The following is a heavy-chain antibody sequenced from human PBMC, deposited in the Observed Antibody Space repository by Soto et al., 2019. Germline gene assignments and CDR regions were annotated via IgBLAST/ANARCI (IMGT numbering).Heavy chain of an antibody. Sequence: PGGSLRLSCAASGFTFSSYEMNWVRQAPGKGLEWVSYISSSGITIYYADSVKGRFTISRDNAKSSLYLQMNSLRAEDTAVYYCARTCRVSSRYHGMDVWGQGTTVTVSS. J-gene: IGHJ6*02. CDR1: GFTFSSYE. V-gene: IGHV3-48*03. D-gene: IGHD6-13*01. CDR2: ISSSGITI. CDR3: ARTCRVSSRYHGMDV.